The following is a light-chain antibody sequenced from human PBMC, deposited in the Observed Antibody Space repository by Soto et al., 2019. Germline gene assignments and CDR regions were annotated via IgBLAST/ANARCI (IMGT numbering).Light chain of an antibody. CDR1: QSVSSSY. Sequence: EIVLTQSPGTLSLSPGERATLSCRASQSVSSSYLAWYQQKPGQAPRLLIYGASSRATGIPDRFSGSGSGTDFTLTISRLEPEDFALYYCQQRSTWPPGYTFGQGTKLEI. CDR3: QQRSTWPPGYT. V-gene: IGKV3D-20*02. J-gene: IGKJ2*01. CDR2: GAS.